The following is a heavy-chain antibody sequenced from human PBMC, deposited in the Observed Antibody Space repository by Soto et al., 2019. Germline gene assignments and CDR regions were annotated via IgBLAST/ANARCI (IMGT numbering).Heavy chain of an antibody. J-gene: IGHJ4*02. CDR1: GFTFSSYW. Sequence: EVQLVESGGGLVQPGGSLRLSCAASGFTFSSYWMSWVRQAPGKGLEWVANIKQDGSEKYYVDSVKGRFTISRDNAKNSLYLQMNSLRAEDTAVYYCARVQGSLRFLEWKTRGFDYWGQGTLVTVSS. CDR2: IKQDGSEK. D-gene: IGHD3-3*01. CDR3: ARVQGSLRFLEWKTRGFDY. V-gene: IGHV3-7*01.